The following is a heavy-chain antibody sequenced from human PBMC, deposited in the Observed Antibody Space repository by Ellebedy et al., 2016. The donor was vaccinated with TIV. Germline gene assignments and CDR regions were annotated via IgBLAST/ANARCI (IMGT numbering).Heavy chain of an antibody. Sequence: SETLSLTCTVSGGSISNYYWNRLRQPPGKGLEWIGYIYYSRSTNYNPSLKSRVTISVDTSKNQFSLKLSSVTAADTAVYYCARGSGQWLPFDYWGQGTLVTVSS. D-gene: IGHD6-19*01. CDR3: ARGSGQWLPFDY. J-gene: IGHJ4*02. CDR2: IYYSRST. CDR1: GGSISNYY. V-gene: IGHV4-59*01.